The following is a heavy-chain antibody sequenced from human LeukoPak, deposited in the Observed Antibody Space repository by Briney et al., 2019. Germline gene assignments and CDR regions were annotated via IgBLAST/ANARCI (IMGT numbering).Heavy chain of an antibody. CDR2: IYYSGST. CDR3: ARLLYCSSTSCYVVSPYGMDV. V-gene: IGHV4-39*07. Sequence: PSETLSLTCTVSGGSISSSSYYWGWIRQPPGKGLEWIGSIYYSGSTYYNPSLKSRVTISVDTSKNQFSLKLSSVTAADTAVYYCARLLYCSSTSCYVVSPYGMDVWGQGTTVTVSS. CDR1: GGSISSSSYY. D-gene: IGHD2-2*01. J-gene: IGHJ6*02.